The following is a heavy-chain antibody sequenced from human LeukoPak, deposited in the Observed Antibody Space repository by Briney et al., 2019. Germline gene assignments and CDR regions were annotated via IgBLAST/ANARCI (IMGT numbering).Heavy chain of an antibody. CDR1: GFTFSSYA. D-gene: IGHD4-17*01. J-gene: IGHJ6*02. V-gene: IGHV3-23*01. CDR2: ISGSGGNT. Sequence: PGGSLRLSCAASGFTFSSYAMSWVRQAPGKGLEWVSAISGSGGNTYYADSVKGRFTISRDNSKNTLYLQMNSLRAEDTAVYYCAKVRSGETGMRGMDVWGLGTTVTVSS. CDR3: AKVRSGETGMRGMDV.